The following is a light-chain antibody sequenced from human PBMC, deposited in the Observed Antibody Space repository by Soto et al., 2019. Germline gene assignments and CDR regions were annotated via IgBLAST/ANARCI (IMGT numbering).Light chain of an antibody. CDR1: QSVSSN. V-gene: IGKV3-11*01. Sequence: ETVMTQSPATLSVSPGERASLSCRASQSVSSNLAWYQQKPGQAPRLPIYDASNRATGIPARFSGSGSGTDFTLTISSLEPEDFAVYYCHQRSSWPPAFGQGTLLEN. CDR3: HQRSSWPPA. J-gene: IGKJ5*01. CDR2: DAS.